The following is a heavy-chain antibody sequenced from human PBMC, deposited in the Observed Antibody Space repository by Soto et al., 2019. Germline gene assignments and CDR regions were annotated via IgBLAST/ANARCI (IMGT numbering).Heavy chain of an antibody. V-gene: IGHV4-59*01. CDR1: GGSISSYY. CDR2: IYYSGST. D-gene: IGHD4-17*01. J-gene: IGHJ5*02. CDR3: ARVRTGGYYGDYLYNWFDP. Sequence: QVQLQESGPGLVKPSETLSLTCTVSGGSISSYYWSWIRQPPGKGLEWIGYIYYSGSTNYNPSLKSRVTISVDTSKNQFSLKLSSVTAADTAVYYCARVRTGGYYGDYLYNWFDPWGQGTLVTVSS.